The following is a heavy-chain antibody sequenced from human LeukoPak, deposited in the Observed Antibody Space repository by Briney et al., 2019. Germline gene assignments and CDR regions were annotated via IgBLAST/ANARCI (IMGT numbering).Heavy chain of an antibody. V-gene: IGHV3-11*05. Sequence: PSETLSLTCAVYGGSFSGYYWSWIRQPPGKGLEWVSYISKSGGNTNYADSVKGRFTMSRDNAKNSLYLQMNSLRAEDTAVYYCARVRQSGSPLDYWGQGTLVTVSS. J-gene: IGHJ4*02. CDR3: ARVRQSGSPLDY. D-gene: IGHD1-26*01. CDR2: ISKSGGNT. CDR1: GGSFSGYY.